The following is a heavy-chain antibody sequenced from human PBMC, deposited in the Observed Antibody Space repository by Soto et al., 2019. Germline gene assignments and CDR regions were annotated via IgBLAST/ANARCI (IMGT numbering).Heavy chain of an antibody. V-gene: IGHV3-9*01. D-gene: IGHD2-21*02. CDR3: TKAQAGLLSLDL. CDR1: GIVFAHCA. J-gene: IGHJ5*02. CDR2: ISRAGSTV. Sequence: EVQLVESGGGSFQPGGSLRLSCAASGIVFAHCAMHWVRQAPGKGLEWVSGISRAGSTVGYADAVEGRFPISRDNAKNSLYLQMARLRPDDTALYYCTKAQAGLLSLDLWGQGTLVTVS.